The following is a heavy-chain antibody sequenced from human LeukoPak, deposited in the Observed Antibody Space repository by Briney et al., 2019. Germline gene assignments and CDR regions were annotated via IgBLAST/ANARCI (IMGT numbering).Heavy chain of an antibody. Sequence: SETLSLTCSVSGGSINSHYWSWIRQPPGKRLEWIGYIFNTGNSNYNPSLASRVTMSVDTSRAQFFLRLSPVTAADTAIYYCASRPADTTWYGVFDYWSQGTLVTVSS. CDR2: IFNTGNS. CDR3: ASRPADTTWYGVFDY. CDR1: GGSINSHY. D-gene: IGHD6-13*01. J-gene: IGHJ4*02. V-gene: IGHV4-59*11.